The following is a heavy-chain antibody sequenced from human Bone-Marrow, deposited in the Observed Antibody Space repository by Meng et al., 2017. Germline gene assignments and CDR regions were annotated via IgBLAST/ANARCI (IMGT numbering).Heavy chain of an antibody. CDR3: ARRLIAAAGNDY. J-gene: IGHJ4*02. Sequence: QVELQQWGAGLFKPSESLALTCAVYGGSFSGYYWSWIRQPPGKGLEWIGEINHSGSTNYNPSLKSRVTISVDTSKNQFSLKLSSVTAADTAVYYRARRLIAAAGNDYWGQGTLVTVSS. CDR2: INHSGST. CDR1: GGSFSGYY. D-gene: IGHD6-13*01. V-gene: IGHV4-34*01.